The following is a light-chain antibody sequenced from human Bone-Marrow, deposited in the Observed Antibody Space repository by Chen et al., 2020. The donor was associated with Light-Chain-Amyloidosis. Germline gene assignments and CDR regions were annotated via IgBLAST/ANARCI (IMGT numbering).Light chain of an antibody. V-gene: IGKV3-15*01. CDR1: QSVSSN. Sequence: EIVMTQSLATLSVSPGERATLPCRASQSVSSNLAWYQQKPGQAPRLLIYGASTRATGIPARFSGSGSETEFTLTISSMQSEDFAVYYCQQYNNWPPLTFGGGTKVEIK. J-gene: IGKJ4*01. CDR3: QQYNNWPPLT. CDR2: GAS.